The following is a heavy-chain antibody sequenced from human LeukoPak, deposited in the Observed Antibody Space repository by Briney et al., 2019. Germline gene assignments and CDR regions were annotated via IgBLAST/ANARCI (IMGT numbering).Heavy chain of an antibody. V-gene: IGHV3-33*08. CDR2: IWYDGSNK. CDR1: GFTFSNYW. Sequence: PGGSLRLSCAASGFTFSNYWTSWVRQAPGKGLEWVAVIWYDGSNKYYADSVKGRFTISRDNSKNTLYLQMNSLRAEDTAVYYCARGHVRYFDWSHEGFDYWGQGTLVTVSS. J-gene: IGHJ4*02. CDR3: ARGHVRYFDWSHEGFDY. D-gene: IGHD3-9*01.